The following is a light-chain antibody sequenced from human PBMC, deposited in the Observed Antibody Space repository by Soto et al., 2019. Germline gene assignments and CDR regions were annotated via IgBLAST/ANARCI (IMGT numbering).Light chain of an antibody. CDR2: AAS. J-gene: IGKJ5*01. CDR3: QQLNSYPPFT. V-gene: IGKV1-9*01. Sequence: IQLPQSPSSLSASLGDRFTITCLSSQGISSYLAWYQQKPGKAPKLLIYAASTLQSGVPSRFSGSGSGTDFTLTISSLQPEDFATYYCQQLNSYPPFTFGQGTRLEIK. CDR1: QGISSY.